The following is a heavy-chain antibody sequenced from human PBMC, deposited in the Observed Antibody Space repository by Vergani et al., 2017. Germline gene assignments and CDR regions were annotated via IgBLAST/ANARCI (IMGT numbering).Heavy chain of an antibody. D-gene: IGHD6-19*01. Sequence: QLLLQESGPGLVKPSETLSLTCTVSGGSISSSSYYWGWIRQPPGKGLEWIGSIYYSGSTYYNPSLKSRVTISVDTSKNQFSLKLSSVTAADTAVYYCAREAGAIRGWYYFDYWGQGTLVTVSS. J-gene: IGHJ4*02. CDR2: IYYSGST. CDR1: GGSISSSSYY. CDR3: AREAGAIRGWYYFDY. V-gene: IGHV4-39*02.